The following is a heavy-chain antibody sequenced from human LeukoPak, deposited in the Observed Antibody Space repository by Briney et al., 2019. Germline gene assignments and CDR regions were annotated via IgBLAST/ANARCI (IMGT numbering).Heavy chain of an antibody. CDR1: GDSITNNNCY. CDR3: ARVGGILSPGYYYYYMDV. V-gene: IGHV4-39*07. D-gene: IGHD3-16*01. Sequence: SKTLSLTCTVSGDSITNNNCYWGWVRQPPGKGLEWIASIYYSGSSYYNPSLKSRVTISVDTSKNQFSLKLSSVTAADTAVYYCARVGGILSPGYYYYYMDVWGKGTTVTASS. CDR2: IYYSGSS. J-gene: IGHJ6*03.